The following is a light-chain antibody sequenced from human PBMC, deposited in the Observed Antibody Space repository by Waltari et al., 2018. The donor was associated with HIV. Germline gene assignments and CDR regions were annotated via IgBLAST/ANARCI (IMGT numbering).Light chain of an antibody. J-gene: IGLJ3*02. V-gene: IGLV2-23*02. Sequence: QSALTQPASVSGSPGQSITISCTGSNNDVGSYNLVSWYQQPPGKAPKLLIFEVIKRPPVVSNLFSGSKSGNTASLTISGVQAEDEADYYCCSYASGTTPWVFGGGTKLTVL. CDR1: NNDVGSYNL. CDR3: CSYASGTTPWV. CDR2: EVI.